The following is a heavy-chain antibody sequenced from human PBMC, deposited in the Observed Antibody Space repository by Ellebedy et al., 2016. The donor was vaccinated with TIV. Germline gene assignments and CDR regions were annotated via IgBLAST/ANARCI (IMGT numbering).Heavy chain of an antibody. V-gene: IGHV4-59*08. CDR2: IHYTGTT. CDR3: ARHGRRTWNWYFDL. J-gene: IGHJ2*01. Sequence: MPSETLSLTCSVSAGSISGYFWSWIRQSPGKGLEWIGYIHYTGTTKYNPPIKSRLTISVDTSNNQFSLNLSSVTAADTALYYCARHGRRTWNWYFDLWGRGTLVTVSS. CDR1: AGSISGYF. D-gene: IGHD1-1*01.